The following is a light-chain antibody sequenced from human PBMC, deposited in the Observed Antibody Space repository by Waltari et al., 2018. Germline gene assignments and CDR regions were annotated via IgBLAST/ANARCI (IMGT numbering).Light chain of an antibody. V-gene: IGKV3-11*01. CDR1: QHLGRH. Sequence: EIVLTQSPATLSLSPGERATLSCWASQHLGRHLAWYHQRPGQAPSLVIDDAANRATGIPARFSGSGSGTDFTLAISGLGPEDFAVYYCQQRSTWPLTFGGGTKVDIK. CDR3: QQRSTWPLT. CDR2: DAA. J-gene: IGKJ4*01.